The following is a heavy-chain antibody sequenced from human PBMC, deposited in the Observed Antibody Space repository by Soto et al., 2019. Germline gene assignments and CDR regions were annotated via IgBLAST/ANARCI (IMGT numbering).Heavy chain of an antibody. CDR1: GFTVSSNY. D-gene: IGHD6-13*01. V-gene: IGHV3-66*01. CDR3: ARGVGLGSWYPGGIDY. Sequence: GGSLRLSCAASGFTVSSNYMSWVRQAPGKGLEWVSVIYSGGSTYYADSVKGRFTISRDNSKNTLYLQMNSLRAEDTAVYYCARGVGLGSWYPGGIDYWGQGTLVTVSS. CDR2: IYSGGST. J-gene: IGHJ4*02.